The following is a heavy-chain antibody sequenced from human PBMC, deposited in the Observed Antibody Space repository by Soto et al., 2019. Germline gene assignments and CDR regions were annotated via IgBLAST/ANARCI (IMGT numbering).Heavy chain of an antibody. CDR2: ISGSGGST. J-gene: IGHJ6*03. D-gene: IGHD4-17*01. Sequence: GGSLRLSCAASGFTFSSYAMSWVRQAPGKGLEWVSAISGSGGSTYYADSVKGRFTISRDNSKNTLYLQMNSLGAEDTAVYYCAKDQATVIYYYYMDVWGKGTTVTVSS. CDR1: GFTFSSYA. CDR3: AKDQATVIYYYYMDV. V-gene: IGHV3-23*01.